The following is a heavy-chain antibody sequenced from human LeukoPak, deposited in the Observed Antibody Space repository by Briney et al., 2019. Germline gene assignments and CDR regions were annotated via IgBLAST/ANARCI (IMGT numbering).Heavy chain of an antibody. CDR2: ISSSSSTI. V-gene: IGHV3-48*04. CDR3: ARKRGAFDI. CDR1: GFTFSSYS. Sequence: GGSLRLSCAASGFTFSSYSMNWVRQAPGKGLEWVSYISSSSSTIYYADSVKGRFTISRDNAKNSLYLQMNSLRAEDTAVYYCARKRGAFDIWGQGTMVTVSS. J-gene: IGHJ3*02. D-gene: IGHD3-10*01.